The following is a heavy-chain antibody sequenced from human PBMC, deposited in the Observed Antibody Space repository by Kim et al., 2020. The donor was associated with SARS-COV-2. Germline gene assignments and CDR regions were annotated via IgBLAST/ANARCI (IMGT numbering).Heavy chain of an antibody. CDR3: ARLSDDGYDSNFGDY. V-gene: IGHV1-69*13. J-gene: IGHJ4*02. CDR2: IIPIFGTA. Sequence: SVKVSCKASGGTFSSYAISWVRQAPGQGLEWMGGIIPIFGTANYAQKFQGRVTITADESTSTAYMELSSLRSEDTAVYYCARLSDDGYDSNFGDYWGQGTLVTVSS. CDR1: GGTFSSYA. D-gene: IGHD5-12*01.